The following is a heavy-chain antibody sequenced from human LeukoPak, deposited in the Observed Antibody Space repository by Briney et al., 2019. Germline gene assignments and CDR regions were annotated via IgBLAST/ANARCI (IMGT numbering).Heavy chain of an antibody. D-gene: IGHD3-22*01. CDR1: GFTFDDYA. J-gene: IGHJ4*02. Sequence: SGGSLRLSCAVSGFTFDDYATHWVRQAPGKGLEWVSGISWNSGSIGYADSVKGRFTISRDNAKNSLYLQMNSLRAEDTAVYYCARAIFQENSSGYYSLGYWGQGTLVTVSS. CDR2: ISWNSGSI. CDR3: ARAIFQENSSGYYSLGY. V-gene: IGHV3-9*01.